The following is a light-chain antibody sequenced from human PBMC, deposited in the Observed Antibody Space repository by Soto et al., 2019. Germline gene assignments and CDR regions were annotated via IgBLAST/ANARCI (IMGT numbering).Light chain of an antibody. CDR2: DVS. CDR3: SSYTSSSTPLV. J-gene: IGLJ2*01. CDR1: SSDVGGYNY. V-gene: IGLV2-14*01. Sequence: SVLTQPASVSGSPGQSITISCTGTSSDVGGYNYVSWYQQHPGKAPKLMIYDVSNRPSGVSNRFSGSKSGNTASLTISGLRAEDEADYYCSSYTSSSTPLVFGGGTKVTVL.